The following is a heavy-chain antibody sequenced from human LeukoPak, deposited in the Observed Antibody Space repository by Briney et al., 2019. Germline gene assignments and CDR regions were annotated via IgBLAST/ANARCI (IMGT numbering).Heavy chain of an antibody. V-gene: IGHV3-11*01. J-gene: IGHJ4*02. CDR1: GFTFSSAW. Sequence: GGSLRLSCAASGFTFSSAWMSWVRQAPGKGLEWVSYISSSGSTIYYADSVKGRFTISRDNAKNSLYLQMNSLRAEDTAVYYCARVGGSWSFDYWGQGTLVTVSS. CDR2: ISSSGSTI. D-gene: IGHD6-13*01. CDR3: ARVGGSWSFDY.